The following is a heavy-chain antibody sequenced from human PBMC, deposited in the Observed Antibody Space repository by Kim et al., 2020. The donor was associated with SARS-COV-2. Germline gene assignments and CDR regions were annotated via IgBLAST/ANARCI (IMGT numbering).Heavy chain of an antibody. V-gene: IGHV1-8*01. CDR1: GYTFTSYD. Sequence: ASVKVSCKASGYTFTSYDINWVRQATGQGLEWMGWMNPNSGNTGYAQKFQGRVTMTRNTSISTAYMELSSLRSEDTAVYYCARGGSIAAPRGWFDPLGQGTLVTVSS. J-gene: IGHJ5*02. CDR2: MNPNSGNT. CDR3: ARGGSIAAPRGWFDP. D-gene: IGHD6-6*01.